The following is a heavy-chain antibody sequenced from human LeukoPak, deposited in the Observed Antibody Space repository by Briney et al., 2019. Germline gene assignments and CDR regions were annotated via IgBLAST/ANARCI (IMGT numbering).Heavy chain of an antibody. J-gene: IGHJ4*02. Sequence: ASVKVSFKASGYTFSTYSINWVRQAPGQGLEWMGWISTYNGVTNYAQKLQGRVTMTTDTSTSTAYMELRSLRSDDTAVYYCAKDRWRDGSSSFDNWGQGTLVTVSS. D-gene: IGHD6-6*01. CDR3: AKDRWRDGSSSFDN. V-gene: IGHV1-18*01. CDR2: ISTYNGVT. CDR1: GYTFSTYS.